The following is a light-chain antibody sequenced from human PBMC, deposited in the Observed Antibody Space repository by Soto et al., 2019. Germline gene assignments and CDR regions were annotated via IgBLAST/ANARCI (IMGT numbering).Light chain of an antibody. Sequence: EIVLTQSPAILSKYTGERATLSCRASQSVSSYLAWYQQKPGQAPRLLIYDASNRATGIPARFSGSGSGTDFTLTISSLEPEDFAVYYCQQRSNWPWTFGQGTKVDIK. J-gene: IGKJ1*01. CDR2: DAS. V-gene: IGKV3-11*01. CDR1: QSVSSY. CDR3: QQRSNWPWT.